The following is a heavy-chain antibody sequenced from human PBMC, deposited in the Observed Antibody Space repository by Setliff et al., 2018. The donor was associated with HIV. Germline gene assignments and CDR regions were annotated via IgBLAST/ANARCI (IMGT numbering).Heavy chain of an antibody. CDR1: GGTFSSYA. CDR3: ARTTKDLQQWLDY. V-gene: IGHV1-69*10. J-gene: IGHJ4*02. D-gene: IGHD6-19*01. Sequence: SVKVSCKASGGTFSSYAISWVRQAPGQGLEWMGGIIPILGIASYAQKFQGRVTMTRDTSTSTVYMELSSLRSEDTAVYYCARTTKDLQQWLDYWGQGTLVTVSS. CDR2: IIPILGIA.